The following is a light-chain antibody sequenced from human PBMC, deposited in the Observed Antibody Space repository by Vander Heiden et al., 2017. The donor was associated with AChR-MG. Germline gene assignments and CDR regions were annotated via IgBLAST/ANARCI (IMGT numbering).Light chain of an antibody. V-gene: IGKV3-15*01. CDR3: QQYKNWPPLT. CDR2: GAS. CDR1: QSVRSN. J-gene: IGKJ4*01. Sequence: EIVMTQSPATPSVSPGERATLSRRASQSVRSNLAWYQQKPGQAPRLLIYGASTRATGIPARFSGSGYGTEFTLTISSRQSEDFAVYYCQQYKNWPPLTFGGGTKVEIK.